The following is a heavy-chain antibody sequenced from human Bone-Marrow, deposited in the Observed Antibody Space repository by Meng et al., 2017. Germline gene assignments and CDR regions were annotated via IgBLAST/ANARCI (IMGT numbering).Heavy chain of an antibody. Sequence: GGSLRLSCAASGFTFSSYAMSWVRQAPGKGLEWVSAISGSGGSTYYADSVKGRFTISRDNSKNTLYLQMNSLRAEDTAVYYCAKVTLMVRGAAKWVAHFDYWGQGTLVTVSS. CDR2: ISGSGGST. CDR3: AKVTLMVRGAAKWVAHFDY. CDR1: GFTFSSYA. V-gene: IGHV3-23*01. J-gene: IGHJ4*02. D-gene: IGHD3-10*01.